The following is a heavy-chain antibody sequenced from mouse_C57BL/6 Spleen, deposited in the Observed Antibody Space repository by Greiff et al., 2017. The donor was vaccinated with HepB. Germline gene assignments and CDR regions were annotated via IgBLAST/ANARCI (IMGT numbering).Heavy chain of an antibody. V-gene: IGHV5-6*01. CDR2: ISSGGSYT. D-gene: IGHD2-4*01. CDR1: GFTFSSYG. CDR3: ARHEYEYDGRFYAMDY. Sequence: EVKVVESGGDLVKPGGSLKLSCAASGFTFSSYGMSWVRQTPDKRLEWVATISSGGSYTYYPDSVKGRFTISRDNAKNTLYLQMSSLKSEDTAMYYCARHEYEYDGRFYAMDYWGQGTSVTVSS. J-gene: IGHJ4*01.